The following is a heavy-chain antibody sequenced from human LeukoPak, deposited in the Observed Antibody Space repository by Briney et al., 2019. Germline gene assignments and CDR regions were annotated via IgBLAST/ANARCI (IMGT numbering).Heavy chain of an antibody. V-gene: IGHV1-2*06. J-gene: IGHJ4*02. CDR3: AREGYCTDGVCYPFGY. CDR1: GYTFTGYY. Sequence: ASVKVSCKASGYTFTGYYMHWVRQAPGQGLEWMGRINPNSGGTNYAQEFQGRVTMTRDTSISTAYMELSRLRSDDTAVYYCAREGYCTDGVCYPFGYWGQGTLVTVSS. D-gene: IGHD2-8*01. CDR2: INPNSGGT.